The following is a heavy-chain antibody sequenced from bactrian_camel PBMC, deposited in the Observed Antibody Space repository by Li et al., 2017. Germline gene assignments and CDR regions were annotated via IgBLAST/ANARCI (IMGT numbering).Heavy chain of an antibody. CDR1: RNSYSSYC. CDR2: IGGASSSGTT. Sequence: HVQLVESGGGSVQAGGSLRLSCSAPRNSYSSYCMGWFRQIPGKEREAVAAIGGASSSGTTSYADSVKGRFTVSRDHAKATLDLEMNTLKPEDTAMYYCAYDLPRYCDLKVRTTRTRKYGQGTQVTVS. J-gene: IGHJ4*01. D-gene: IGHD5*01. V-gene: IGHV3S26*01.